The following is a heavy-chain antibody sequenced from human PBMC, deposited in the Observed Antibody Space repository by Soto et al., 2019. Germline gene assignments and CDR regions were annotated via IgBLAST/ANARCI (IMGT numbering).Heavy chain of an antibody. CDR1: GGTFSSYA. CDR3: ASPDYYDSSGRDNWCDP. J-gene: IGHJ5*02. CDR2: IIPIFGTA. D-gene: IGHD3-22*01. Sequence: QVQLVQSGAEVKKPGSSVKVSCKASGGTFSSYAISWVRQAPGQGLEWMGGIIPIFGTANYAQKFQGRVTITADESTRTAYRERSSLRSEDTAVYYCASPDYYDSSGRDNWCDPWGQGTLVTVSS. V-gene: IGHV1-69*01.